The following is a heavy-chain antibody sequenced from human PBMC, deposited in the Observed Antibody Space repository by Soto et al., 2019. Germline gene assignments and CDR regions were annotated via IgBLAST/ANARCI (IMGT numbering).Heavy chain of an antibody. D-gene: IGHD3-10*01. CDR2: ISGRDSTT. CDR1: KFTFSSYA. J-gene: IGHJ4*02. Sequence: EVQLLESGGGLVQPGGSLRLSCAASKFTFSSYAMSWVRQAPGKGLEWVSTISGRDSTTYYVASVKGRFTISRDNSKKTVYLQMDSLRVEDTAVYYCAKVWFGELSYFDYWGQGTLVTVSS. CDR3: AKVWFGELSYFDY. V-gene: IGHV3-23*01.